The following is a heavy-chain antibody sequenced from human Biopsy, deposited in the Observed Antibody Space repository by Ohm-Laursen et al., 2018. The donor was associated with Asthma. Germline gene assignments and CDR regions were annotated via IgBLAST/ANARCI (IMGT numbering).Heavy chain of an antibody. Sequence: TLSLTCTVSGCSITSSSYYWGWIRQPPGKGMEWIGSMYHSGSPYYHPSLKSRATISVDTSKNQLSLKMSSVTAADTAVYFCVRHQYSSSWSTFDYWGQGALVTVSS. CDR2: MYHSGSP. V-gene: IGHV4-39*01. CDR3: VRHQYSSSWSTFDY. D-gene: IGHD3-22*01. CDR1: GCSITSSSYY. J-gene: IGHJ4*02.